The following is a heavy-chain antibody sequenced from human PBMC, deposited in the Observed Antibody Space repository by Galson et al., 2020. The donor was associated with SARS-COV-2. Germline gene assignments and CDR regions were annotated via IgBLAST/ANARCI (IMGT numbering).Heavy chain of an antibody. D-gene: IGHD1-26*01. J-gene: IGHJ6*03. CDR2: IYYSGST. Sequence: SETLSLTCTVSGGSISSYYWSWIRQPPGKGLEWIGYIYYSGSTNYNPSLKSRVTISVDTSKNQFSLKLSSVTAAYTAVYYCARRSGIVGATGNYYYMDVWGKGTTVTVSS. V-gene: IGHV4-59*08. CDR1: GGSISSYY. CDR3: ARRSGIVGATGNYYYMDV.